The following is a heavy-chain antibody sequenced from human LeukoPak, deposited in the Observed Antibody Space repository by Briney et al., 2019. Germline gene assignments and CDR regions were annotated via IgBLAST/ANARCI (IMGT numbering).Heavy chain of an antibody. CDR3: AKTSGSYGAFDI. Sequence: GRSLRLSCAASGFTFDDYAVHWVRQAPGKGLEWVSGISWDTNTIAYADSVKGRFTISRDNAKNSLYLQMHSLRAEDTALYYCAKTSGSYGAFDIWGQGTMVTVSS. CDR1: GFTFDDYA. D-gene: IGHD3-16*01. CDR2: ISWDTNTI. J-gene: IGHJ3*02. V-gene: IGHV3-9*01.